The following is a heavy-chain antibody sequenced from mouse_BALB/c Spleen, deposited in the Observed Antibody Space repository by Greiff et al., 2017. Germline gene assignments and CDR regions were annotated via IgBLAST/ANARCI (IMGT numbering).Heavy chain of an antibody. CDR3: ARRGLGFAY. V-gene: IGHV1S137*01. D-gene: IGHD2-4*01. CDR2: ISTYYGDA. CDR1: GYTFTDYA. J-gene: IGHJ3*01. Sequence: QVQLQQSGAELVRPGVSVKISCKGSGYTFTDYAMHWVKQSHAKSLEWIGVISTYYGDASYNQKFKGKATMTVDKSSSTAYMELARLTSEDSAIYYCARRGLGFAYWGQGTLVTVSA.